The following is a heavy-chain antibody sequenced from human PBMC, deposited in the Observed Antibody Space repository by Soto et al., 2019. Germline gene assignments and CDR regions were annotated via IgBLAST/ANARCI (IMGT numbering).Heavy chain of an antibody. V-gene: IGHV1-8*01. CDR2: MNPSSGNT. D-gene: IGHD3-3*01. J-gene: IGHJ6*02. CDR1: GYTFTSYD. Sequence: ASVKVSCKASGYTFTSYDINWVRQATGQGLEWMGWMNPSSGNTGYAQKFQGRVTMTRNTSISTAYMELSSLRSEDTAVYYCARGGVVDYYYYGMDVWGQGTTVTVSS. CDR3: ARGGVVDYYYYGMDV.